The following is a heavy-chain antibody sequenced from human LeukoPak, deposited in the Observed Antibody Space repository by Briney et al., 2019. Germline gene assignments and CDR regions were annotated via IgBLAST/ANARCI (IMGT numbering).Heavy chain of an antibody. J-gene: IGHJ4*02. CDR3: AKGRRAPLVGTITKSWIDY. D-gene: IGHD1-7*01. V-gene: IGHV3-20*04. CDR2: INWNGDSR. CDR1: GFKFDDYG. Sequence: GGSLRLSCTASGFKFDDYGMTWVRQAPGKVLEWVSDINWNGDSRGYAHSVRGRFTISRDNAKNSLYLQMNSLRAEDTAVYYRAKGRRAPLVGTITKSWIDYWGQGTLVTVSS.